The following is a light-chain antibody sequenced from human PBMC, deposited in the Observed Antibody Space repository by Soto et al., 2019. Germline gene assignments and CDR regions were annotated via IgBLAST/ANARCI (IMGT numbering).Light chain of an antibody. V-gene: IGLV1-47*01. Sequence: QSVLTQPPSASGTPGQRVTISCSGRTSNIGRNSVFWYQHLPGSAPKLLTYDSDRFSVSRSGTSASLAIGGLRSEDEADYYCASWDDSLISFVFGGGTKVTVL. CDR1: TSNIGRNS. CDR3: ASWDDSLISFV. J-gene: IGLJ2*01.